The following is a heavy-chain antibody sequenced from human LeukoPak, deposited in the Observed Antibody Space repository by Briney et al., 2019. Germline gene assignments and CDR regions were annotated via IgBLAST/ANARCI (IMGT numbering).Heavy chain of an antibody. V-gene: IGHV3-21*01. CDR1: GFTFSTYS. CDR3: ARVIISYYHMDV. CDR2: ISGRSYI. J-gene: IGHJ6*03. Sequence: SGGSLRLSCAASGFTFSTYSMSWVRQAPGKGLEWVSSISGRSYIDYADSVRGRFTISRDNAKNSLYLQMNSLRAEDTAVYYCARVIISYYHMDVWGKGTTVTVPS.